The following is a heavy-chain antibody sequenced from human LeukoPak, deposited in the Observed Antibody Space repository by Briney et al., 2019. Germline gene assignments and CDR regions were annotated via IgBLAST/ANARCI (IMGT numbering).Heavy chain of an antibody. Sequence: GGSLRLSCVASGFPFSSYGMHWVRQAPGKGLEWVANINQDGSEKFYVDSVKGRFTISRDNAKNSLYLQLNSLRAEDTAVYYCARGWASSRRKAFDIWGQGTMVTVSS. CDR1: GFPFSSYG. CDR3: ARGWASSRRKAFDI. D-gene: IGHD3-16*01. CDR2: INQDGSEK. V-gene: IGHV3-7*03. J-gene: IGHJ3*02.